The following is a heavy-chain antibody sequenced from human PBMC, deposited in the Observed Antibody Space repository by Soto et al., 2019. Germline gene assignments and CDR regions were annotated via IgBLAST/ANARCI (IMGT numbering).Heavy chain of an antibody. CDR3: AQNSGYDYSDRSGIED. J-gene: IGHJ4*02. Sequence: GRSRGGSCAASGYTFSTHALTWVRRAPGTGLEWVSAISGNGVSTYYAGSVKGRCTIARDTSENTLYLQINSLRVEDTAVYYCAQNSGYDYSDRSGIEDWGQGTLDTASS. CDR1: GYTFSTHA. CDR2: ISGNGVST. D-gene: IGHD5-12*01. V-gene: IGHV3-23*01.